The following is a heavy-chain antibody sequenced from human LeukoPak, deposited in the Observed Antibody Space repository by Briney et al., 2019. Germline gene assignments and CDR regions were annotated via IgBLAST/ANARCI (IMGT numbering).Heavy chain of an antibody. CDR3: ATLTAPYYYYGMDV. CDR2: IYYSGST. Sequence: SETLSLTCTVSGGSISSSSYYWGWIRQPPGKGLEWMGSIYYSGSTYYNPSLKSRVTISVDTSKNQFSLKLSSVTAADTAVYYCATLTAPYYYYGMDVWGQGTTVTVSS. D-gene: IGHD4/OR15-4a*01. CDR1: GGSISSSSYY. V-gene: IGHV4-39*07. J-gene: IGHJ6*02.